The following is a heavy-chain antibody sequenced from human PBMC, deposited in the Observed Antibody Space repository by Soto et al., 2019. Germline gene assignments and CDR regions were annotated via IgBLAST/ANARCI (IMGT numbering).Heavy chain of an antibody. V-gene: IGHV1-69*06. Sequence: SVKVSCKTSGGTFSTYSIVWVRQAPGEGLEWMGGIIPIFGTANYAQKFQDRVTITADKSTNTAFMELSSLKSEDTAMYYCASSSGNNYGVGTNYYFDPWGQGTQVTVSS. CDR2: IIPIFGTA. CDR3: ASSSGNNYGVGTNYYFDP. CDR1: GGTFSTYS. J-gene: IGHJ4*02. D-gene: IGHD1-26*01.